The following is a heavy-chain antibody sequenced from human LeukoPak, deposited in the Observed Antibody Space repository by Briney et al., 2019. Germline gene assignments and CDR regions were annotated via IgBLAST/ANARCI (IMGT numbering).Heavy chain of an antibody. CDR1: GGTFSGYA. Sequence: ASVKVSCKASGGTFSGYAISWVRQAPGQGLEWMGGIIPIFGTANYAQKFQGRVTITADESTSTAYMELSSLRSEDTAVYYCARGKLLFRRSAFDIWGQGTMVTVSS. V-gene: IGHV1-69*13. D-gene: IGHD2-21*02. CDR2: IIPIFGTA. CDR3: ARGKLLFRRSAFDI. J-gene: IGHJ3*02.